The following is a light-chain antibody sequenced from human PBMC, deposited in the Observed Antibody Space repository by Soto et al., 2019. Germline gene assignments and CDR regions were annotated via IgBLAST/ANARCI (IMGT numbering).Light chain of an antibody. CDR1: QDINNH. CDR3: QQNEDLPHT. CDR2: DAS. Sequence: DIQMTQFPSSLSASVGDRVTITCRASQDINNHLNWYHQKPGKAPKLLIYDASSLGTGVPSRFSGGGSGTDFTLTISSLQPDDFATYYCQQNEDLPHTFGQGTK. V-gene: IGKV1-33*01. J-gene: IGKJ2*01.